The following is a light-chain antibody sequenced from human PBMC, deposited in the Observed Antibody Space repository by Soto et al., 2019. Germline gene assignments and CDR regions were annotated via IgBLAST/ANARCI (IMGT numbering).Light chain of an antibody. J-gene: IGKJ1*01. CDR2: DAS. V-gene: IGKV1-5*01. CDR3: QQYNSYRWT. CDR1: QSISSW. Sequence: DIQMTQSPSTLSASVGDRVTITCRASQSISSWLAWYQQKPGKAPKLLIYDASSLESGVPSRFSGSGSGTEFTLTISSPQPDDFATYYCQQYNSYRWTFGQGTKVDIK.